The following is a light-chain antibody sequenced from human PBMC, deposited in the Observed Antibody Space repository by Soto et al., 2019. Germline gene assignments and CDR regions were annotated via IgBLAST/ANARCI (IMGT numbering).Light chain of an antibody. V-gene: IGLV2-14*03. J-gene: IGLJ3*02. CDR3: SSYTTPFPLV. CDR1: NSDIGAYDY. Sequence: QSALTQPASVSGSPGQSITISCTGTNSDIGAYDYVSWYQQHPGKAPKLMIWDVNNRPSGVSNRFSGSKSGNTASLTISGLQAEDEADYYCSSYTTPFPLVFGGGTKLTVL. CDR2: DVN.